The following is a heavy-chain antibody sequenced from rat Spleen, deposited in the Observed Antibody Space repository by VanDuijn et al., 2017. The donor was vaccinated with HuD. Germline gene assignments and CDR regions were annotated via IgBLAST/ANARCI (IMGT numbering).Heavy chain of an antibody. CDR3: ATTPSRDFDY. V-gene: IGHV5-31*01. D-gene: IGHD3-1*01. J-gene: IGHJ2*01. Sequence: EVQLVESGGGLVQPGKSLTLSCAASGFTFSSYWMYWVRQAPGKGLEWIASITNAGGITYYRDSVKGRFTISRDNAKSTLYLQMDSLRSEDTATYYCATTPSRDFDYWGQGVVVTVSS. CDR2: ITNAGGIT. CDR1: GFTFSSYW.